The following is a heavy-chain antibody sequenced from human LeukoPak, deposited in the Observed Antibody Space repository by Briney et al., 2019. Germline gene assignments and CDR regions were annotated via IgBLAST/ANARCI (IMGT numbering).Heavy chain of an antibody. J-gene: IGHJ4*02. D-gene: IGHD6-19*01. CDR2: VDSDGEIT. CDR1: GFNVYSYW. Sequence: PGGSLRLSCAASGFNVYSYWMHWVRQVPGKGLEWVARVDSDGEITTYADAVKGRFTISRDSAKSTLYLQMKGLRAEDAAVYYCAREGTLALAFDYWGQGTLVAVSS. V-gene: IGHV3-74*03. CDR3: AREGTLALAFDY.